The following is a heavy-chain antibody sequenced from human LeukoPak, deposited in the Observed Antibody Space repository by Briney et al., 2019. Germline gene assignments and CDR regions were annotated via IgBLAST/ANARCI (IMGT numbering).Heavy chain of an antibody. Sequence: ASVKVSCKASGGTFSSYAISWVRQAPGQGLEWMGRIIPILGIANYAQKFQGRVTMTRDTSTSTVYMELSSLRSEDTAVYYCARVGGYDFWSGAEGYFDLWGRGTLVTVSS. CDR2: IIPILGIA. J-gene: IGHJ2*01. D-gene: IGHD3-3*01. CDR3: ARVGGYDFWSGAEGYFDL. V-gene: IGHV1-69*04. CDR1: GGTFSSYA.